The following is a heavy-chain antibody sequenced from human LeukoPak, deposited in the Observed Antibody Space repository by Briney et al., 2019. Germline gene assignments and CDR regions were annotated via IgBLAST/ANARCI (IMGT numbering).Heavy chain of an antibody. CDR2: INPNSGGT. Sequence: ASVKVSCKASGYTFTGYFMHWVRQAPGQGLEWMAWINPNSGGTYYAQNFHDRITMTRDTSISTAYMELSRLRSDDTAIYYCARANALYCSSTSCLFDYWGQGTLVTVSS. D-gene: IGHD2-2*01. CDR1: GYTFTGYF. J-gene: IGHJ4*02. V-gene: IGHV1-2*02. CDR3: ARANALYCSSTSCLFDY.